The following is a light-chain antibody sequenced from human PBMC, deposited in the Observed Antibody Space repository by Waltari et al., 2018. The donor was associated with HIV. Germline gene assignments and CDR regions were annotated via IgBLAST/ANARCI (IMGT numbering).Light chain of an antibody. CDR2: EVS. CDR3: SSYAGSNNV. CDR1: SSDVGGFNS. V-gene: IGLV2-8*01. J-gene: IGLJ3*02. Sequence: QSALTQHPSASGSPGQSVTISCTGTSSDVGGFNSVSWYQQHPGRAPQLMIYEVSKRPSGVPDRFSGSKSGNTASLTVSGLQAEDEADYYCSSYAGSNNVFGGGTKLTVL.